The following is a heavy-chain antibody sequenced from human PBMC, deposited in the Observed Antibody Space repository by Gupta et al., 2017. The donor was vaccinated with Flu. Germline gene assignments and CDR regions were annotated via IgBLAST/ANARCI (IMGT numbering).Heavy chain of an antibody. CDR1: GGSISSRSYY. CDR2: IYYSGSN. V-gene: IGHV4-39*01. Sequence: QLQLQESGPGLVTPSETLSLTCTVSGGSISSRSYYWDWIRQPPGKGLEWIGSIYYSGSNYDNPAFKSRVTMSVVAYKNQFSLKLNSVTAADTAVYYCGRLLYDRSGYYYFDYWGQGTLVTVSS. J-gene: IGHJ4*02. D-gene: IGHD3-22*01. CDR3: GRLLYDRSGYYYFDY.